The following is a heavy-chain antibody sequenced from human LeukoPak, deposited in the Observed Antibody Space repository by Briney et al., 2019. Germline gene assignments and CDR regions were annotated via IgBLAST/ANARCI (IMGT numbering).Heavy chain of an antibody. CDR2: ISAYNGNT. J-gene: IGHJ5*02. Sequence: ASVKVSCRASGYTFTSYGISWVRQAPGQGLEWMGWISAYNGNTNYAQKLQGRVTMTTDTSTSTAYMELRSLRSDDTAVYYCARERYDSSGYYSPGHWFDPWDQGTLVTVSS. D-gene: IGHD3-22*01. CDR1: GYTFTSYG. CDR3: ARERYDSSGYYSPGHWFDP. V-gene: IGHV1-18*01.